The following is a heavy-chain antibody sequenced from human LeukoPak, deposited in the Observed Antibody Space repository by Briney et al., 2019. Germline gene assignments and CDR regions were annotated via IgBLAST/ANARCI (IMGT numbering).Heavy chain of an antibody. CDR3: AKSSRPVTAMAFFDY. D-gene: IGHD5-18*01. Sequence: GGSLRLSCAASGFTFSSYGMSWVRQAPGKGPEWVSGISGSGTNTNYADSVKGRFTISRDNSKNTVYLQMKSLRAEDTAVYYCAKSSRPVTAMAFFDYWGQGTLVTVSS. CDR2: ISGSGTNT. V-gene: IGHV3-23*01. J-gene: IGHJ4*02. CDR1: GFTFSSYG.